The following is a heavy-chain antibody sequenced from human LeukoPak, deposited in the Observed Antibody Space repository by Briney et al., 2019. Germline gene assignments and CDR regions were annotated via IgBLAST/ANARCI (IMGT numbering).Heavy chain of an antibody. CDR3: ARQFRSGWYGRYYMDV. V-gene: IGHV4-61*02. D-gene: IGHD6-19*01. CDR2: IYTSGST. CDR1: GGSISSGSYY. Sequence: SETLSLTCTVSGGSISSGSYYWSWIRQPAGKGLEWIGRIYTSGSTNYNPSLKSRVTISVDTSKNQFSLKLSSVTAADTAVYYCARQFRSGWYGRYYMDVWGKGTTVTISS. J-gene: IGHJ6*03.